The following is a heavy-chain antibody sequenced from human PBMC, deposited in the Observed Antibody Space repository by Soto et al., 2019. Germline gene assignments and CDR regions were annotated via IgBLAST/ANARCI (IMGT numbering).Heavy chain of an antibody. D-gene: IGHD2-2*01. CDR3: ARHRDGHGIVVVPGPIFFWFAA. V-gene: IGHV4-39*01. CDR1: GGSISSSTYH. CDR2: IYYSGST. Sequence: PSETLSLTCTVSGGSISSSTYHWGWIRQPPGKGLEWIGSIYYSGSTYYNPSLKSRVTISVDMSKNQYSLKLSSVTAADTAVYYCARHRDGHGIVVVPGPIFFWFAAWGQGTQGTASS. J-gene: IGHJ5*02.